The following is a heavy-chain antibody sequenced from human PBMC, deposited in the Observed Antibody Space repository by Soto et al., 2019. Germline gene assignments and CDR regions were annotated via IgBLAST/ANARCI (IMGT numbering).Heavy chain of an antibody. CDR3: ARDWESSVSTWTFGGF. CDR2: IIPFLGVT. CDR1: GGTFSPYT. V-gene: IGHV1-69*08. Sequence: QVQLVQSGAEVKKPGSSVKVSCKASGGTFSPYTINWVRQAPGQGLEWMGRIIPFLGVTNYAQRFQARVTITAEKTTSRAYMGLGGLRFEEMAVYYCARDWESSVSTWTFGGFWGRGTLVTVSS. D-gene: IGHD3-16*01. J-gene: IGHJ4*02.